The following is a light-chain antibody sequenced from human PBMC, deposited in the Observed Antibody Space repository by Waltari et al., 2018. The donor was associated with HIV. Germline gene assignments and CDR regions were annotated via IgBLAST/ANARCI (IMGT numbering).Light chain of an antibody. V-gene: IGKV3-15*01. Sequence: EIVMTQSPATLSVSPGERATLSCRASESASNTLAWYQQKPGQAPRLLFYGASPRATGIPARFSGSGSGTEFTLTISSLQAEDFAVYYCQQYNNWPLTFGGGTKVEIK. CDR2: GAS. J-gene: IGKJ4*01. CDR1: ESASNT. CDR3: QQYNNWPLT.